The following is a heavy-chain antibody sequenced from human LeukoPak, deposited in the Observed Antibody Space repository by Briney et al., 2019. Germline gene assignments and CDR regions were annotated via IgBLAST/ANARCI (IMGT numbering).Heavy chain of an antibody. Sequence: GSLRLSCAASGFTFSSYEMNWVRQPPGKGLEWIGSIYYSGSTYYNPSLKSRVTISVDTSKNQFSLKLSSVTAADTAVYYCARIMIAPYFDYWGRGTLVTVSS. D-gene: IGHD3-16*01. CDR3: ARIMIAPYFDY. V-gene: IGHV4-39*07. CDR2: IYYSGST. CDR1: GFTFSSYE. J-gene: IGHJ4*02.